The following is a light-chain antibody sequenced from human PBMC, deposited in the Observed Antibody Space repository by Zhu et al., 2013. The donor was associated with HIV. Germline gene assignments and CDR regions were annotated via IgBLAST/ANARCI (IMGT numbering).Light chain of an antibody. CDR2: KAS. J-gene: IGKJ1*01. Sequence: DIQMTQSPSSLSASVGDTVTITCRTSEGISSHLAWFQVKPGKAPSLLISKASSLESGVPSRFSGSGSGTEFTLTISGLQPDDFATYYCQQYNNYPRTFGQGT. V-gene: IGKV1-16*01. CDR3: QQYNNYPRT. CDR1: EGISSH.